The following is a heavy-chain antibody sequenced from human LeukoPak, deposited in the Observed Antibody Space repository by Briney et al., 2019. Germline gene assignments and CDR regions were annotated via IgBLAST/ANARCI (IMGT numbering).Heavy chain of an antibody. J-gene: IGHJ4*02. CDR3: ARGLYGDYDPDFDY. CDR2: IYYSGST. D-gene: IGHD4-17*01. Sequence: PSETLSLTCTVSGGSISSYYWSWIRQPPGKGLEWIGYIYYSGSTNYNPSLKSRVTISVDTSENQFSLKPSPVTAADTAVYYCARGLYGDYDPDFDYWGQGTLVTVSS. CDR1: GGSISSYY. V-gene: IGHV4-59*12.